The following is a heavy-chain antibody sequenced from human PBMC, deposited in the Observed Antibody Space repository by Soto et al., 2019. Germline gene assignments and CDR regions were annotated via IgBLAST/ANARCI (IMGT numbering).Heavy chain of an antibody. CDR2: ISAYNGNT. CDR3: AREGRIFGVVTPYWYYGMDV. J-gene: IGHJ6*02. D-gene: IGHD3-3*02. Sequence: QVQLVQSGAEVKKPGASVKVSCKASGYTFTSYGISWVRQAPGQGLEWMGWISAYNGNTNYAQKLQGRVTMTTDTSTSTAYMELRSLRSDDMAVYYCAREGRIFGVVTPYWYYGMDVWGQGTTVTVSS. CDR1: GYTFTSYG. V-gene: IGHV1-18*03.